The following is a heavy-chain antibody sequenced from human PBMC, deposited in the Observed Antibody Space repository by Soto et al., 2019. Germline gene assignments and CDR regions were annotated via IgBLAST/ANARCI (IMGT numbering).Heavy chain of an antibody. V-gene: IGHV1-46*01. Sequence: QVQLVQSGAEVKKPGASVKVSCKASGYTFTSYNMHWVRQAPGQGLEWVGMINPLGFSTTYAQKFRGRGTITKDTSTHTVHKELTNPGSGEHARYYCSGAAGRFGEPYLFRPLGQGTLVTVSP. CDR3: SGAAGRFGEPYLFRP. CDR1: GYTFTSYN. D-gene: IGHD3-10*01. CDR2: INPLGFST. J-gene: IGHJ5*02.